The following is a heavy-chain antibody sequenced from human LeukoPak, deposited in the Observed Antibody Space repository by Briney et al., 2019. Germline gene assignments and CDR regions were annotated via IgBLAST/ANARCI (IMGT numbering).Heavy chain of an antibody. CDR2: MNPNSGGT. D-gene: IGHD1-26*01. Sequence: ASVKVSCKPSGYTFTGYYMHWVRQARGQGLEWMGWMNPNSGGTNYLQKFQGRVTVTRDTSISTAYMELSRLTSDDTAVYYCARGGVVGATDSIDYWGQGTLVTVSS. CDR1: GYTFTGYY. J-gene: IGHJ4*02. CDR3: ARGGVVGATDSIDY. V-gene: IGHV1-2*02.